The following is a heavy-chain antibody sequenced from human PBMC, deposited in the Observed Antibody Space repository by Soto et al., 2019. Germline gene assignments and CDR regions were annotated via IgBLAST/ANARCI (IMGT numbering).Heavy chain of an antibody. CDR3: ARQLRSGIWELLDY. Sequence: QLQLQESGPGLVKPSETLSLTCTVSGGSISSSSYYWGWIRQPPGKGLEGIGSIYYSGSTYYNPSLEGRVTISVDTSKNTFSLKMSSVTAADTAVYYCARQLRSGIWELLDYWGQGTLVTVSS. D-gene: IGHD1-26*01. CDR2: IYYSGST. J-gene: IGHJ4*02. CDR1: GGSISSSSYY. V-gene: IGHV4-39*01.